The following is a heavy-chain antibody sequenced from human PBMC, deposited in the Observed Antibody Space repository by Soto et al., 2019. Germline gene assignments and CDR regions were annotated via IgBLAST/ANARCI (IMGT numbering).Heavy chain of an antibody. CDR1: GFTFSSYW. Sequence: GGSLRLSCAASGFTFSSYWMHWVRQAPGKGLVWVSRIKGDGCETNYADSVKGRFTISRDNTKNTLYLQLNSLRAEDTAVYYCLRGNSGYGNFDYWGQGTRVTVSS. V-gene: IGHV3-74*01. CDR3: LRGNSGYGNFDY. CDR2: IKGDGCET. D-gene: IGHD5-12*01. J-gene: IGHJ4*02.